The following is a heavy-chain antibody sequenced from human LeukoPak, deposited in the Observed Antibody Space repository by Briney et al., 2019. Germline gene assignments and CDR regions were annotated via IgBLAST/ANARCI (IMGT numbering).Heavy chain of an antibody. CDR2: IYHSGST. CDR3: ASGYSSSWYTYYYYGMDV. J-gene: IGHJ6*02. V-gene: IGHV4-38-2*02. D-gene: IGHD6-13*01. CDR1: GYSISSGYY. Sequence: SETLSLTCTVSGYSISSGYYWGWIRQPPGKGLEWIGSIYHSGSTYYNPSLKSRVTISVDTSKNQFSLKLSSVTAADTAVYYCASGYSSSWYTYYYYGMDVWGQGTTVTVSS.